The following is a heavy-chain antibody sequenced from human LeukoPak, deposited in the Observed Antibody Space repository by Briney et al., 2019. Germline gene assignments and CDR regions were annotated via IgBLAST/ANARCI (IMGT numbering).Heavy chain of an antibody. Sequence: GGSLRLSCAASGFTVRSNYLSWVRQAPGRGLEWVSLIYSGGSTYYADSVKGRFTISRDNSKNTLYLQMNSLRAEDTAVYYCARDSGGPNCSGGSCYPYYYYGMDVWGQGTTVTVSS. D-gene: IGHD2-15*01. CDR1: GFTVRSNY. CDR3: ARDSGGPNCSGGSCYPYYYYGMDV. CDR2: IYSGGST. V-gene: IGHV3-53*01. J-gene: IGHJ6*02.